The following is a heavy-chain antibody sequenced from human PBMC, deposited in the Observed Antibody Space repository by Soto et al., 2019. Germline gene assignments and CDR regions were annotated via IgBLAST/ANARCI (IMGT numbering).Heavy chain of an antibody. V-gene: IGHV3-23*01. Sequence: EVQLLESGGGLLQPGGSLRLSCAASGFTFSSYAMTWVRQAPGKGLEYVSTLSGSGVNAYYADSVKGRFTISRDNSKNTLYPQMNSLIVEDTAIYYCAKPLQVYWGQGTQITVSS. CDR1: GFTFSSYA. J-gene: IGHJ4*02. CDR3: AKPLQVY. CDR2: LSGSGVNA.